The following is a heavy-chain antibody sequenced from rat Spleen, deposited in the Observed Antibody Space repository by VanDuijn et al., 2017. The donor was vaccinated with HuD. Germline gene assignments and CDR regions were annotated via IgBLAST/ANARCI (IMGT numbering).Heavy chain of an antibody. CDR3: ARHDYYDGSYYYD. CDR2: IIYDGSST. Sequence: EVQLVESGGGLVQPGRSLKFSCAASGFTFSDYAMAWVRQAPKKGLEWVATIIYDGSSTYYRDSVKGRFTISRDNAKSTLYLQMDSLRSEDTATYYGARHDYYDGSYYYDWGQGVMVTVSS. D-gene: IGHD1-12*02. V-gene: IGHV5-17*01. J-gene: IGHJ2*01. CDR1: GFTFSDYA.